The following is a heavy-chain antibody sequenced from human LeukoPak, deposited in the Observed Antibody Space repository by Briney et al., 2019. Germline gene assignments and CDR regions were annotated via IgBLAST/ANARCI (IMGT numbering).Heavy chain of an antibody. CDR3: ARRYTPGVRTKPRGWVDV. V-gene: IGHV4-4*02. D-gene: IGHD1-1*01. CDR2: IYHSGST. CDR1: GGSISSSDW. J-gene: IGHJ6*04. Sequence: PSGTLSLTCAVSGGSISSSDWWSWVRQPPGKGLEWIGEIYHSGSTNYNPSLKSRVTISVDKSKNQFSLKLSSVTAADTAVYYCARRYTPGVRTKPRGWVDVWGKGTTVTISS.